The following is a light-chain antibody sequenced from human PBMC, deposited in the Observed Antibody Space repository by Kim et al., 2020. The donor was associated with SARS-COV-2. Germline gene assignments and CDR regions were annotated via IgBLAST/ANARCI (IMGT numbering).Light chain of an antibody. CDR1: SSDVGGYNY. J-gene: IGLJ1*01. CDR2: DVS. CDR3: CSYAGSYTLYV. Sequence: QSVTISCTGTSSDVGGYNYVSWYQQHPDKAPKLMIYDVSKRPSGVPDRFSGSKSGNTASLTISGLQAEDEADYYCCSYAGSYTLYVFGTGTKVTVL. V-gene: IGLV2-11*01.